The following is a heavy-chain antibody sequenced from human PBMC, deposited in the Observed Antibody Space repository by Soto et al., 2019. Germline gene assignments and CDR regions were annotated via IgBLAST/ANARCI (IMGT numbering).Heavy chain of an antibody. D-gene: IGHD5-18*01. CDR2: ISSTNSTK. V-gene: IGHV3-48*01. Sequence: GGSLRLSCAASGFTFSGYNMNWVRQAPGKGLEWVSYISSTNSTKYYADSVKGRFTISRDNTKNSLYLQMNSLRAEDTAVYYCARDSGYSYGPLDYWGQGPLVTVSS. CDR3: ARDSGYSYGPLDY. CDR1: GFTFSGYN. J-gene: IGHJ4*02.